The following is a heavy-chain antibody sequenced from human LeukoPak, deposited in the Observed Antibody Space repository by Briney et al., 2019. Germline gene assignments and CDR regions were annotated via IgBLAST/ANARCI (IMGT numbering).Heavy chain of an antibody. V-gene: IGHV4-31*03. Sequence: SQTLSLTCTVSGGSISSGGYYWNWIRQHPGKGLEWIGYIYYSGSTYYNPSLKSRVTISVDTSKNQFSLKLSSVTAADTAVYYCASGPYYYDSSGYLGYWGQGTLVTVSS. CDR3: ASGPYYYDSSGYLGY. CDR2: IYYSGST. J-gene: IGHJ4*02. CDR1: GGSISSGGYY. D-gene: IGHD3-22*01.